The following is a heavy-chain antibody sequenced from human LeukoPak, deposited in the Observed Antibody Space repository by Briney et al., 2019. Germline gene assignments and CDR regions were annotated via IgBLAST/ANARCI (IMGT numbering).Heavy chain of an antibody. J-gene: IGHJ4*02. D-gene: IGHD6-13*01. V-gene: IGHV1-18*01. Sequence: ASVKVSCKASGYTFTSYGISWVRQAPGQGLEWMGWISAYNGNTNYAQKLQGRVTMTTDTSTSTAYMELRSLRAEDTAVYYCARDSSSWYSPYFDYWGQGTLVTVSS. CDR2: ISAYNGNT. CDR1: GYTFTSYG. CDR3: ARDSSSWYSPYFDY.